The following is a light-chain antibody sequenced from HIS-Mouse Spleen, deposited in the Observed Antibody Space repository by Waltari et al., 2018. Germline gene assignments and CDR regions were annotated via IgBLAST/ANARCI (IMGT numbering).Light chain of an antibody. CDR1: NIGSIS. Sequence: SYVLTQPPSVSVAPGQTARITCGGNNIGSISAPWYQQKPGQAPGLAVYDDSDRSSGIPERFSGSNSGNTATLTISRVEAGDEADYYCQVWDSSSDWVFGGGTKLTVL. CDR3: QVWDSSSDWV. V-gene: IGLV3-21*02. J-gene: IGLJ3*02. CDR2: DDS.